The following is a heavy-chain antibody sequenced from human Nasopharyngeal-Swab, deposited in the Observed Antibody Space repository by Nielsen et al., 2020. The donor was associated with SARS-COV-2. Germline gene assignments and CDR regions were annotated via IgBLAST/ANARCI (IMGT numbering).Heavy chain of an antibody. Sequence: GEALKISWAASGFTFRNAWMSWVRQAPGKGLEWVGRIKSKTDGGTTDYAAPVKGRFTISRDESKNTVYLQMNSLKIEDTAVYYCTTASIWQLADYWGQGTLVTVSS. J-gene: IGHJ4*02. CDR1: GFTFRNAW. V-gene: IGHV3-15*01. D-gene: IGHD6-6*01. CDR3: TTASIWQLADY. CDR2: IKSKTDGGTT.